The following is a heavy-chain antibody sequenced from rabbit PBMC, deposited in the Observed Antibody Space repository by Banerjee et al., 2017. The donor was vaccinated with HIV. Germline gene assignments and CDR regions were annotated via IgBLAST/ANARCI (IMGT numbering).Heavy chain of an antibody. Sequence: QSLEESGGDLVKPGASLTLTCTASGFSFSSSYYMCWVRQAPGKGLEWIGCIDTGSASTYYASWAKGRFTISKTSSTTVTLQMTGLTAADTATYFCARGGSGWGAGRLDLWGQGTLVTVS. CDR3: ARGGSGWGAGRLDL. V-gene: IGHV1S40*01. CDR2: IDTGSAST. CDR1: GFSFSSSYY. D-gene: IGHD4-1*01. J-gene: IGHJ3*01.